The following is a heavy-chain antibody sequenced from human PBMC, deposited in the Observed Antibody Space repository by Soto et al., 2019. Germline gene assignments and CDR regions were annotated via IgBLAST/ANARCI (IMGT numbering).Heavy chain of an antibody. Sequence: PGGSLRLSCEGTGFNFSSYWMHWVRQAPGKGLEWVANTKRDASETYYADSVKGRFTISRDNARNSLYLQMNGLRVEDTAVYYCARPPVKGIHVWGQGTKVTVYS. CDR3: ARPPVKGIHV. V-gene: IGHV3-7*01. CDR2: TKRDASET. J-gene: IGHJ6*02. CDR1: GFNFSSYW.